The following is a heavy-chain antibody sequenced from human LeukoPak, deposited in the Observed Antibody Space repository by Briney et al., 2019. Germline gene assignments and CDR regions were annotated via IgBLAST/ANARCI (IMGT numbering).Heavy chain of an antibody. V-gene: IGHV4-34*01. J-gene: IGHJ6*03. CDR2: INHSGST. CDR1: GGSFSGYY. CDR3: ARLSTRPDYGRRGKTYYYYMDV. Sequence: SETLSLTCAVYGGSFSGYYWSWIRQPPGKGLEWIGEINHSGSTNYNPSRKSRVTISVDTSKNQFSLKLSSVTAADMAVYYCARLSTRPDYGRRGKTYYYYMDVWGKGTTVTVSS. D-gene: IGHD4-17*01.